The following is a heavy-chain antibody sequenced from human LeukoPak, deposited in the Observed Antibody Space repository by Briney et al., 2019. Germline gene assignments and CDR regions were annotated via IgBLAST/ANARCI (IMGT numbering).Heavy chain of an antibody. CDR3: TTDSSSWYVYGWFDP. CDR2: IKSKTDGGTT. Sequence: GGSLRLFCAASGFTFSNAWMSWVRQAPGKGLEWVSRIKSKTDGGTTDYAAPVKGRFTISRDDSKNTLYLQMNSLRTEDTAVYYCTTDSSSWYVYGWFDPWGQGTLVTVSS. CDR1: GFTFSNAW. V-gene: IGHV3-15*01. D-gene: IGHD6-13*01. J-gene: IGHJ5*02.